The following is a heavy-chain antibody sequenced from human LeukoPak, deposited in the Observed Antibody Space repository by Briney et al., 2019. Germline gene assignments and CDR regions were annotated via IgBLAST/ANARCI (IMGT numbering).Heavy chain of an antibody. D-gene: IGHD6-13*01. V-gene: IGHV3-7*03. CDR1: GFTFSSYW. CDR3: ARDSGRYSSSWYTYYYYYGMDV. J-gene: IGHJ6*02. CDR2: IKQDGSEK. Sequence: GGSLRLSCAASGFTFSSYWMSWVRQAPGKRLEWVANIKQDGSEKYYVDSVKGRFTISRDNAKNSLYLQMNSLRAEDTAVYYCARDSGRYSSSWYTYYYYYGMDVWGQGTTVTVSS.